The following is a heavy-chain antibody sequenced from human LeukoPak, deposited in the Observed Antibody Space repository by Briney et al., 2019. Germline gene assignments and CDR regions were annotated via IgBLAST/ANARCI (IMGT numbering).Heavy chain of an antibody. J-gene: IGHJ6*02. CDR1: GFTFSSYW. V-gene: IGHV3-7*01. CDR3: ARDKVPVAGFYYYYYGMDV. Sequence: PGGSLRLSCAASGFTFSSYWMSWVRQAPGKGLEWVANIKQDGSEKYYADSVKGRFTISRDNSKNTLYLQMNSLRAEDTAVYYCARDKVPVAGFYYYYYGMDVWGQGTTVTVSS. CDR2: IKQDGSEK. D-gene: IGHD6-19*01.